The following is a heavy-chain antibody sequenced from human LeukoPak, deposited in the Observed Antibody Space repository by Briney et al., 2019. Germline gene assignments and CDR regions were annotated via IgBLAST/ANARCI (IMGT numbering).Heavy chain of an antibody. D-gene: IGHD2-15*01. CDR1: GLTSGIYA. V-gene: IGHV3-23*01. J-gene: IGHJ4*02. CDR3: GKEVERHFDLRY. CDR2: FSGGGDS. Sequence: PGGSLSLSCAASGLTSGIYAMSWVRQAPGKGQEWVSAFSGGGDSFYADSVRGRFSISADRSRNILYLQMNSLRVEDTAVYYCGKEVERHFDLRYWGQGTPVTVSS.